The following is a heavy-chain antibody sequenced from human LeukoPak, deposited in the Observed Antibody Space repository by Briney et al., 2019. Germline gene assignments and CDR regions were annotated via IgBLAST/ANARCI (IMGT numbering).Heavy chain of an antibody. D-gene: IGHD1-14*01. V-gene: IGHV4-39*07. J-gene: IGHJ4*02. CDR1: GDSISSSSYY. CDR2: IYYSGST. Sequence: SETLSLTCTVSGDSISSSSYYWGWIRQPPGKGLEWIGSIYYSGSTYYNPSLKSRVTISVDTSKNQFSLKLSSVTAADKAVYYCARDITGSFDYWGQGNLVTVSS. CDR3: ARDITGSFDY.